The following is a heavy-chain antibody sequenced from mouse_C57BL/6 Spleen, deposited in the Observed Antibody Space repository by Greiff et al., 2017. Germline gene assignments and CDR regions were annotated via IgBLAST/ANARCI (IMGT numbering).Heavy chain of an antibody. CDR2: ISYDGSN. J-gene: IGHJ3*01. V-gene: IGHV3-6*01. CDR3: ARGGDYYGSSDPFAY. CDR1: GSSITSGYY. D-gene: IGHD1-1*01. Sequence: EVKLQESGPGLVKPSQSLSLTCSFTGSSITSGYYWNWIRQFPGHKLEWMGYISYDGSNNYNPSLKNRISITRDTSKTQVFLKLNSVTTEDTATYYCARGGDYYGSSDPFAYWGQGTLVTVSA.